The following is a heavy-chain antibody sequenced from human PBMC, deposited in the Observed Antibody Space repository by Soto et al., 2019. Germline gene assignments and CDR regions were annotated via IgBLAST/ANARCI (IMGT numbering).Heavy chain of an antibody. V-gene: IGHV2-70*11. CDR2: IDWDDDK. D-gene: IGHD5-12*01. CDR1: GFSLSTRGMC. CDR3: ARIPYSGYDSSFAFDI. J-gene: IGHJ3*02. Sequence: ESGPTLVNDTQTLTLTCTFSGFSLSTRGMCVSWIRQPPGKALEWLARIDWDDDKYYSTSLKTRLTISKDASKNQVVLTMTNMDPVDTATYYCARIPYSGYDSSFAFDIWGQGTMVTVSS.